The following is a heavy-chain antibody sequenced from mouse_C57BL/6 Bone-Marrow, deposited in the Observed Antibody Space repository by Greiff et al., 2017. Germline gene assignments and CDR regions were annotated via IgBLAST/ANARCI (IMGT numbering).Heavy chain of an antibody. CDR3: AREGIY. CDR2: ISYDGSN. V-gene: IGHV3-6*01. Sequence: EVHLVESGPGLVKPSPSLSLTCSVTGYSITSGYYWNWIRQFPGNKLEWMGYISYDGSNNYNPSLKNRIPITRDTSKNQFFLKLNSVTTEDTATYYCAREGIYWGQGTTLTVTS. CDR1: GYSITSGYY. J-gene: IGHJ2*01.